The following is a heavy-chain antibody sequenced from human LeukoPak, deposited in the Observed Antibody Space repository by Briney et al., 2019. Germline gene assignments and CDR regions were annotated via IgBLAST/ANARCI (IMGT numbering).Heavy chain of an antibody. Sequence: PGGSLRLSCAAPGFTFSSHWMHWVRQAPGKGLVWVSRMNTDGSSINYADSVKGRFTISRDNAKNTLYLQMNSLRAEDTAVYYCARGGEGYNGPGFNWGQGTLVTVSS. CDR3: ARGGEGYNGPGFN. V-gene: IGHV3-74*01. J-gene: IGHJ4*02. CDR2: MNTDGSSI. CDR1: GFTFSSHW. D-gene: IGHD5-12*01.